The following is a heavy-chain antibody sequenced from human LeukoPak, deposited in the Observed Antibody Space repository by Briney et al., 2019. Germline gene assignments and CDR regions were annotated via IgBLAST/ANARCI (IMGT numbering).Heavy chain of an antibody. J-gene: IGHJ4*02. CDR2: INGDGSST. CDR1: GFTFSSYW. CDR3: ARDYYGSGTYPDY. V-gene: IGHV3-74*01. D-gene: IGHD3-10*01. Sequence: GGSLRLSCAASGFTFSSYWMHWVRQAPGKGLVWVSRINGDGSSTTYADSVKGRFTISRDNAKNTLYLQMNSLRAEDTALYYCARDYYGSGTYPDYWGQGTLVTVSS.